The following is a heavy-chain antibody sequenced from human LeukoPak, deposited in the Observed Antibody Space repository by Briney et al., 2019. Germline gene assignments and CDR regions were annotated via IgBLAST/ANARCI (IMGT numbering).Heavy chain of an antibody. CDR2: IYYSGST. Sequence: PSQTLSLTCTVSGGSISSGGYYWSWIRQHPGKGLEWIGYIYYSGSTYYNPSLKSRVTISVDTSKNQFSLKPSSVTAADTAVYYCARDPKQLVAFDIWGQGTMVTVSS. CDR1: GGSISSGGYY. V-gene: IGHV4-31*03. CDR3: ARDPKQLVAFDI. J-gene: IGHJ3*02. D-gene: IGHD6-13*01.